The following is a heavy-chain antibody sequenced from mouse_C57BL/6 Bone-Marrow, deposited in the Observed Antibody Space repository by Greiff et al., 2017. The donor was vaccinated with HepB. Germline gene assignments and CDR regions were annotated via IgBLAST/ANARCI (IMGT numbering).Heavy chain of an antibody. J-gene: IGHJ4*01. CDR2: IDPSDSYT. CDR1: GYTFTSYW. CDR3: ARGGYYGNYGYYAMDY. Sequence: QVQLKQPGAELVRPGTSVKLSCKASGYTFTSYWMHWVKQRPGQGLEWIGVIDPSDSYTNYNQKFKGKATLTVDTSSSTAYMQLSSLTSEDSAVYYCARGGYYGNYGYYAMDYWGQGTSVTVSS. V-gene: IGHV1-59*01. D-gene: IGHD2-1*01.